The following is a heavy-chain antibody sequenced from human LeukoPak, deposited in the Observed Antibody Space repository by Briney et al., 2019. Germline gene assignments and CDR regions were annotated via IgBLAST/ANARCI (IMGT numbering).Heavy chain of an antibody. Sequence: PSETLSLTCAVYDGSFSGYYWSWIRQPPGKGLEWIGEINHSGSTNYNPSLKSQVTISVDTSKNQFSLKLSSVTAADTAVYYCARGLELYYYDSSGYYDYWGQGTLVTVSS. CDR2: INHSGST. J-gene: IGHJ4*02. D-gene: IGHD3-22*01. CDR1: DGSFSGYY. V-gene: IGHV4-34*01. CDR3: ARGLELYYYDSSGYYDY.